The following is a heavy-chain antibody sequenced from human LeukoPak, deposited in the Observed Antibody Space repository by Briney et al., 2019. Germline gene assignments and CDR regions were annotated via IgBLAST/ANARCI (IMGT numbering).Heavy chain of an antibody. CDR2: IGAGGTFT. D-gene: IGHD3-10*01. CDR3: VKTYGMGSFSN. V-gene: IGHV3-23*01. CDR1: GFTFSSYA. Sequence: GGSLRLSCTASGFTFSSYAMNWVRQAPGKGLEWVSGIGAGGTFTYYADSVKGRFTIFRDNSRNTLYLQMSSLRAEDTAVYYCVKTYGMGSFSNWGQGTLVTVSS. J-gene: IGHJ4*02.